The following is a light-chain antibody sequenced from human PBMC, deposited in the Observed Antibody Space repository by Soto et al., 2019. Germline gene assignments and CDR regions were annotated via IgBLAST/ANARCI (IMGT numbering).Light chain of an antibody. CDR1: QSISNS. CDR2: VAS. J-gene: IGKJ2*01. V-gene: IGKV1-39*01. CDR3: QQAFSPPYT. Sequence: DIQMTQSLSSLSASVGDTVTITCRASQSISNSLSWYQQKPGKAPKFLIYVASTLQRGVPSRFSGSVSGTDFTLTISSLQPEDVATYYFQQAFSPPYTFGQGTKLEIK.